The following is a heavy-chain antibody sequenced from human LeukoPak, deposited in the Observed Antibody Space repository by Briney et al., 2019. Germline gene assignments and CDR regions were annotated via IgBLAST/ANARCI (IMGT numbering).Heavy chain of an antibody. Sequence: PSETLSLTCAVHGGSFSGYYWSWIRQPPGKGLEWIGEINHSGSTNYNPSLKSRVTISVDTSKNQFSLKLSSVTAADTAVYYCARGQILAYYMDVWGKGTTVTVSS. CDR3: ARGQILAYYMDV. J-gene: IGHJ6*03. CDR2: INHSGST. D-gene: IGHD3-3*01. V-gene: IGHV4-34*01. CDR1: GGSFSGYY.